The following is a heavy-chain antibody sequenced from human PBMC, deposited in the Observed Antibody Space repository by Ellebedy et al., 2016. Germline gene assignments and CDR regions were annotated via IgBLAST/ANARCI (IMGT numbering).Heavy chain of an antibody. Sequence: GESLKISCAASGFTFSNYWMSWVRQAPGKGLEWVANIKPDGSENDYVKSVKGRFTISRDNARDAPYLQMNRLRVEDTAVYYCARDAYWGQGTLVTVSS. CDR3: ARDAY. CDR1: GFTFSNYW. V-gene: IGHV3-7*03. J-gene: IGHJ4*02. CDR2: IKPDGSEN.